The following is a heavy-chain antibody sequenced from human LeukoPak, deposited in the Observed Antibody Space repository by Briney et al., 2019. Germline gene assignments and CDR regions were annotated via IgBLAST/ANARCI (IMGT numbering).Heavy chain of an antibody. CDR3: ARHAGPYNWNYGFFDY. J-gene: IGHJ4*02. V-gene: IGHV4-4*09. D-gene: IGHD1-7*01. Sequence: SETLSLTCTVSGGSISSYYWSWIRQPPGKGLEWIGYIYTTGSTNYNPSLKSRVTISVDTSKNQFSLKLSPVTAPDTAVYYCARHAGPYNWNYGFFDYWGQGTLVTVSS. CDR1: GGSISSYY. CDR2: IYTTGST.